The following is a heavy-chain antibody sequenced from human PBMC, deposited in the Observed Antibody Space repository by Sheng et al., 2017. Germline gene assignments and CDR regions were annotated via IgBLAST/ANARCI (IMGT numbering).Heavy chain of an antibody. J-gene: IGHJ4*02. Sequence: EVQVVESGGGLVQPGFTFSSSWMCWVRQAPGKGLEWVANIKPDGSAKYYVDSVMGRFTISRDNAKNSLYLQMNSLRAEDTAVYYCARDPHFGAVDYWGQGTLVTVSS. CDR3: ARDPHFGAVDY. CDR2: IKPDGSAK. CDR1: FTFSSSW. V-gene: IGHV3-7*01. D-gene: IGHD3-3*01.